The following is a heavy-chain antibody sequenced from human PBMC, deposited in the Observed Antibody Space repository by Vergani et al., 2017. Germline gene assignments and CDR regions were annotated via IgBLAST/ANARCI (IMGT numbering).Heavy chain of an antibody. Sequence: QGQLAQSGPEVKKPGSSVKVSCKASGGTFSSSSISWVRQAPGQGLEWMGRIIPIFGTTSYAQKFQGRVTILADESTSTAYMELSSLRSEDTAVYYCARSSGYYSYYFDFWGQGTLVTVSS. CDR2: IIPIFGTT. CDR1: GGTFSSSS. J-gene: IGHJ4*02. D-gene: IGHD3-22*01. V-gene: IGHV1-69*13. CDR3: ARSSGYYSYYFDF.